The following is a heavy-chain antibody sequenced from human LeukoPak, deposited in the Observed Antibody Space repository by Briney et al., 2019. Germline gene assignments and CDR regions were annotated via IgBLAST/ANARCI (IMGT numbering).Heavy chain of an antibody. CDR2: ISSGSSTI. CDR3: ARSRITMTYYYMDV. CDR1: GFTFNNYN. J-gene: IGHJ6*03. D-gene: IGHD3-22*01. V-gene: IGHV3-48*01. Sequence: GGSLRLSCVGSGFTFNNYNMNWVRQAPGKGLEWVSYISSGSSTIYYADSVKGRFTVSRDDAKKSLYLQMNGLRAEDTAVYFCARSRITMTYYYMDVWGKGTTVTVSS.